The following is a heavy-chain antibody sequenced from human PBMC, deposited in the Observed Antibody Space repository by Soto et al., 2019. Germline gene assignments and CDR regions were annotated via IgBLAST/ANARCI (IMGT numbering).Heavy chain of an antibody. Sequence: SGPTLVNPTQPLTLTCTFSGFSLSTSGMCVSWIRQPPGKALEWLARIDWDDDKYYNTSLKTRLAISKDTAKTQVVRTMSNMDPADYPWYNCAGVDTIGGLSFDHWGQETLVTVSS. J-gene: IGHJ4*02. CDR2: IDWDDDK. D-gene: IGHD5-18*01. CDR3: AGVDTIGGLSFDH. CDR1: GFSLSTSGMC. V-gene: IGHV2-70*11.